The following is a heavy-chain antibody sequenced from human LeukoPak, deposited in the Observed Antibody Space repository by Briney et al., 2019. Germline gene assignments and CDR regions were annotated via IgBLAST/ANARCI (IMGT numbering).Heavy chain of an antibody. V-gene: IGHV3-30*02. Sequence: GGSLRLSCAASGFTFSSYGMHWVRQAPGKGLEWVAFIRYDGSNKYYADSVKGRFTISRDDAKNSLYLQMNSLRAEDTAVYYCARGDILTGYSYDYWGQGTLVTVSS. J-gene: IGHJ4*02. CDR1: GFTFSSYG. D-gene: IGHD3-9*01. CDR2: IRYDGSNK. CDR3: ARGDILTGYSYDY.